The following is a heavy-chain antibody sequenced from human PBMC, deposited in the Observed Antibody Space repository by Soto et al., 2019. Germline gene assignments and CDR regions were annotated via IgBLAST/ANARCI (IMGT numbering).Heavy chain of an antibody. CDR1: GGAFTSYS. J-gene: IGHJ4*02. CDR3: ARDHTGLDY. V-gene: IGHV1-69*12. D-gene: IGHD7-27*01. CDR2: IIPMSGTT. Sequence: QVHLVQSGAEVKKPGSSVKVSCKASGGAFTSYSFHWVRQAPGKGLEWMGGIIPMSGTTNYALKVQVRVTMTADVPTNTAYIELGSMTSEDTAIYYCARDHTGLDYCGQGTLVTVSS.